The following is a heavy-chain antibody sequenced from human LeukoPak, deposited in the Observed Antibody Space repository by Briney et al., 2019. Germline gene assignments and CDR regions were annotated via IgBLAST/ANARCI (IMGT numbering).Heavy chain of an antibody. D-gene: IGHD4-23*01. CDR1: ELTYTNHG. V-gene: IGHV3-33*01. Sequence: PGTSLRLSCVTSELTYTNHGFHWLRQAAGKGLEWVAFVRNDGFDTYHSNSVKGRFSISRDDSKNTVYLQMNSLRAEDTALYYCARDRGKDYFGDWGQRTQVTVSS. J-gene: IGHJ4*02. CDR2: VRNDGFDT. CDR3: ARDRGKDYFGD.